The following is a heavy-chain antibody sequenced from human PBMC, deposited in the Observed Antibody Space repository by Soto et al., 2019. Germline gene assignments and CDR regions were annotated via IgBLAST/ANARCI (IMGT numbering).Heavy chain of an antibody. CDR2: IWHDGSKK. CDR3: ARDVWGVDYKSLDY. D-gene: IGHD3-10*02. Sequence: QVHLVESGGGVVQPGRSLRLSCAASGFSFSTYGIHWVRQAPGKGLEWVAVIWHDGSKKYYVDSVKGRFTISRDNSKATEDLQINSLRAEDTAVYYCARDVWGVDYKSLDYWGLGTLVTVSS. CDR1: GFSFSTYG. V-gene: IGHV3-33*01. J-gene: IGHJ4*02.